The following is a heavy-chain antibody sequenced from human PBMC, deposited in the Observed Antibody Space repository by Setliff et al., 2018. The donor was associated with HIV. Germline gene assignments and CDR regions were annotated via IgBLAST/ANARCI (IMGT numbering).Heavy chain of an antibody. CDR3: AQAQTSVSGSYYQYLQH. J-gene: IGHJ1*01. Sequence: LRLSCAASELTFSNYAMTWVRQAPGKGLEWVSSLSGSGGSTYYADSVKGRFTISRDNSKNTLYLRMNSLRAEDTAVYYCAQAQTSVSGSYYQYLQHWGQVTLVTVSS. CDR1: ELTFSNYA. CDR2: LSGSGGST. V-gene: IGHV3-23*01. D-gene: IGHD3-10*01.